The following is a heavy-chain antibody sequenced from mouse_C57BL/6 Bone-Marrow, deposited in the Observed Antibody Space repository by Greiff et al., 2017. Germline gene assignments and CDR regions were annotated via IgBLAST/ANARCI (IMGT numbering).Heavy chain of an antibody. CDR3: AGYSRRDWYFDV. J-gene: IGHJ1*03. Sequence: EVQLVESGGDLVKPGGSLKLSCAASGFTFSSYGMSWVRQTPDQRLEWVATISSGGSYTYYPDSVQGRFTISRDNAKNTLYLQMSSLKSEDTAMYYCAGYSRRDWYFDVWGTGTTVTVSS. D-gene: IGHD1-2*01. V-gene: IGHV5-6*01. CDR2: ISSGGSYT. CDR1: GFTFSSYG.